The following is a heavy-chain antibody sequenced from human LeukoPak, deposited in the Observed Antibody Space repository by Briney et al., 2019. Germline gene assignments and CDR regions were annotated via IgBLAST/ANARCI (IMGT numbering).Heavy chain of an antibody. CDR3: ASGTIVGARGADN. CDR1: GFTFSSYA. CDR2: ISGSGGST. V-gene: IGHV3-23*01. Sequence: PGGSLRLSCAASGFTFSSYAMDWVRQAPGKGLEWVSAISGSGGSTYYADSVKGRFTISRDNSKNTLYLQMNSLRAEDTAVYYCASGTIVGARGADNWGQGTLVTVSS. J-gene: IGHJ4*02. D-gene: IGHD1-26*01.